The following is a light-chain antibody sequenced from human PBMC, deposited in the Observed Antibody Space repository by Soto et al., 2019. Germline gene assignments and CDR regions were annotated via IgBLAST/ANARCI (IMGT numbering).Light chain of an antibody. Sequence: EIVLTQSPGTLSLSPGERATLSCRAGQSVSSSYLAWYQQRPGQAPTLLISGASSRATGIPDRFSGSGSGTEFTLTISSLQSEDFAVYYCQQYNKWPPLTFGGGTKVDIK. CDR1: QSVSSSY. CDR3: QQYNKWPPLT. CDR2: GAS. J-gene: IGKJ4*01. V-gene: IGKV3-20*01.